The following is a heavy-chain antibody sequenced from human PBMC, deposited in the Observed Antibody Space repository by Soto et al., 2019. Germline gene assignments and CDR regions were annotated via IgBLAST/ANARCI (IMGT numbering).Heavy chain of an antibody. CDR3: AREGYDSSGYYSDY. Sequence: SETLSLTCTVSGGSISSYYWSWIRQPPGKGLEWIGYIYYSGSTNYNPSLKSRVTISVDTSKNQFSLKLSSVTAADTAVYYCAREGYDSSGYYSDYWRQGTLVTVSS. D-gene: IGHD3-22*01. CDR2: IYYSGST. CDR1: GGSISSYY. V-gene: IGHV4-59*01. J-gene: IGHJ4*02.